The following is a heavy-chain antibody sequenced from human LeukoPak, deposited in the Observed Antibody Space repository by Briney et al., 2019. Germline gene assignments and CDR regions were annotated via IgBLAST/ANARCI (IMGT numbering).Heavy chain of an antibody. D-gene: IGHD1-1*01. CDR3: ARGNGYFDY. CDR2: MYNSGGT. J-gene: IGHJ4*02. Sequence: SETLSLTCTVSGGSISSYYWNWIRQPPGKGLEWIGYMYNSGGTNYNPSLRSRVTISVDTSKNQFSLKLRSVIAADTAAYYCARGNGYFDYWGQGTLVTVSS. V-gene: IGHV4-59*01. CDR1: GGSISSYY.